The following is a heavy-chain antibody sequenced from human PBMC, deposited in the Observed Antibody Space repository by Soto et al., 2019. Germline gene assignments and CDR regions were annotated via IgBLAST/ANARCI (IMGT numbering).Heavy chain of an antibody. D-gene: IGHD3-10*01. CDR3: ARGRLLWFGELNPECDY. CDR2: ISSSSSTI. CDR1: GFTFSSYS. J-gene: IGHJ4*02. V-gene: IGHV3-48*01. Sequence: GGSLRLSCAASGFTFSSYSMNWVRQAPGKGLEWVSYISSSSSTIYYADSVKGRFTISRDNAKNSLYLQMNSLRAEDTAVYYCARGRLLWFGELNPECDYWGQGTLVTVSS.